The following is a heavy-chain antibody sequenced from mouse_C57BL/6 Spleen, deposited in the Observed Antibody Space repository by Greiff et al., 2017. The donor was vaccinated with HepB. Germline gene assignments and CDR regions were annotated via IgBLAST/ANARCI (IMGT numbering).Heavy chain of an antibody. D-gene: IGHD1-2*01. CDR1: GYSITSGYG. CDR2: ISYSGST. V-gene: IGHV3-2*02. Sequence: EVQLQESGPGLVKPSPSLSLPCTVPGYSITSGYGWNWIRQFPGNKLEWMDYISYSGSTNYNPTFKSRISITRDTSKNHFFLQLNSVTTEDTATYYWARTARIKYWGQGTTLTVSS. CDR3: ARTARIKY. J-gene: IGHJ2*01.